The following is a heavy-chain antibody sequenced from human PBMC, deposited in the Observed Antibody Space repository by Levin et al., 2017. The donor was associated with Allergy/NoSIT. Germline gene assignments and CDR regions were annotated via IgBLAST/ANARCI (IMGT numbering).Heavy chain of an antibody. D-gene: IGHD2-21*02. CDR3: STHDDFYLNS. CDR2: INQDGGQK. J-gene: IGHJ4*02. CDR1: GFTLRKPW. V-gene: IGHV3-7*03. Sequence: QPGGSLRLSCAASGFTLRKPWMSWVRQAPGKGLEWVANINQDGGQKYYVDSVKGRFTISRDNAKDSPYLQMDNLRAEDTAVYYCSTHDDFYLNSWGQGTLVTVSS.